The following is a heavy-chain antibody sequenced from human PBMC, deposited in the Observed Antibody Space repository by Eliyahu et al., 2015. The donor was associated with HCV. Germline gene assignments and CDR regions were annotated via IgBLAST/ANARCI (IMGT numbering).Heavy chain of an antibody. CDR3: ARDLWXDP. Sequence: EVQLXESGGGLVKPGGSLRLSGLASGFTFSCYSXNWVRQAPGKGLEGVSSISVSRSHIYYADSVKGRFTISRDNARNSLYLQMNSLRAXDTAVYYCARDLWXDPWGQGTLVTVSS. CDR2: ISVSRSHI. V-gene: IGHV3-21*01. CDR1: GFTFSCYS. J-gene: IGHJ5*02.